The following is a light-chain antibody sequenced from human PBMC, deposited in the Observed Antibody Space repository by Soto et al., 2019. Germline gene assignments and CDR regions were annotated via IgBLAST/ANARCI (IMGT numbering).Light chain of an antibody. CDR2: DVD. Sequence: SVLAQPASLSGSPGQSITISCTGNNSVVGGYSYVSWYQQHPGKAPKLMIYDVDNRPSGVSNRFSGSKSGNTASLTISGLQAEDEADYYCSSYTSSSTLVFGTGTKVTVL. CDR1: NSVVGGYSY. V-gene: IGLV2-14*01. CDR3: SSYTSSSTLV. J-gene: IGLJ1*01.